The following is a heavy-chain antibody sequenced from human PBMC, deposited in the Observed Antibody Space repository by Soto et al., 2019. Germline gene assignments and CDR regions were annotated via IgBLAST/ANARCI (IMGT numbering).Heavy chain of an antibody. J-gene: IGHJ4*02. D-gene: IGHD2-21*02. V-gene: IGHV1-46*01. Sequence: ASVKVSCKASGYILSSYNMRWVRQAPGQGLEWMGIINPSGGRTSYAQKFQDRVTMTRDTSTNTVYMELSSLRSDDTAVYYCARTYCAADCPRRDFGYWGQGTLVTVSS. CDR1: GYILSSYN. CDR2: INPSGGRT. CDR3: ARTYCAADCPRRDFGY.